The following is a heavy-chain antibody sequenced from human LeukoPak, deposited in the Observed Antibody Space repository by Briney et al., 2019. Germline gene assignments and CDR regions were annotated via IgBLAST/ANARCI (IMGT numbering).Heavy chain of an antibody. CDR1: GFTFNNYA. D-gene: IGHD3-10*01. J-gene: IGHJ4*02. V-gene: IGHV3-23*01. CDR3: AKSANTWPYYFDY. CDR2: ISGSGGST. Sequence: GASLRLSCVASGFTFNNYAMSWVRQAPGKGLEWVSGISGSGGSTYYADSVEGRFTISRDNSKNTLFLQMNSLRAGDTAVYYCAKSANTWPYYFDYWGQGTLVTVSS.